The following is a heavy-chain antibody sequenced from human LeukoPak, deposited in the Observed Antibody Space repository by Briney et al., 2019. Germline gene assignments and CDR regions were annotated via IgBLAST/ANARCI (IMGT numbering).Heavy chain of an antibody. CDR1: GGTFSSYA. Sequence: SVKVSCKASGGTFSSYAISWVRQAPGQGLEWMGGIIPIFGTANYAQKFQGRVTITADESTSTAYMELRSLRSDDTAVYYCARVGSSRTTVTEYYYYGMDVWGQGTTVTVSS. J-gene: IGHJ6*02. D-gene: IGHD4-17*01. V-gene: IGHV1-69*01. CDR3: ARVGSSRTTVTEYYYYGMDV. CDR2: IIPIFGTA.